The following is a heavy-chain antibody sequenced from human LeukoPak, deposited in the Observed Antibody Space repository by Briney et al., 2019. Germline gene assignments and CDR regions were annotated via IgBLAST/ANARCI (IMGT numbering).Heavy chain of an antibody. V-gene: IGHV3-30*18. CDR2: ISYDGSHK. D-gene: IGHD3-10*01. CDR3: AKEPGETSLFVVDY. CDR1: GFTFSTYG. Sequence: PGGSLRLSCAPSGFTFSTYGMQWVRQAPGKGLEWVAVISYDGSHKYYADSVKGRFTISRDNSKNTLYLQMNSLRAEDTAVYYCAKEPGETSLFVVDYWGQGTLVTVSS. J-gene: IGHJ4*02.